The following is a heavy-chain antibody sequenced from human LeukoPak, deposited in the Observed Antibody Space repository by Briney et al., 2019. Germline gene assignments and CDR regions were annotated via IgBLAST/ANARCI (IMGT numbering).Heavy chain of an antibody. CDR3: ARFGDQSTYYFDS. CDR2: INPDSKYI. Sequence: GGSLRLSCAASAFALSTYTMEWVRLAPGKGLEWVSSINPDSKYIYYRDAVRGRFTISRDNAKSSLYLQMNSLRVEDTAVYFCARFGDQSTYYFDSWGQGTLVIVSS. D-gene: IGHD3-10*01. J-gene: IGHJ4*02. V-gene: IGHV3-21*01. CDR1: AFALSTYT.